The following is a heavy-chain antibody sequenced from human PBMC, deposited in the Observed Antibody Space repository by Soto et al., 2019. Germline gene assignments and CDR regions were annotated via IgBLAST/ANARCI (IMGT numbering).Heavy chain of an antibody. V-gene: IGHV4-59*01. CDR3: AREIAVAGTWWFDP. CDR2: IYYSGST. CDR1: GGSISSYY. Sequence: SETLSLTCTVSGGSISSYYWSWIRQPPGKGLEWIGYIYYSGSTNYNPSLKSRVTISVDTSKNQFSLKLSSVTAADTAVYYCAREIAVAGTWWFDPWGQGTLVTVSS. J-gene: IGHJ5*02. D-gene: IGHD6-19*01.